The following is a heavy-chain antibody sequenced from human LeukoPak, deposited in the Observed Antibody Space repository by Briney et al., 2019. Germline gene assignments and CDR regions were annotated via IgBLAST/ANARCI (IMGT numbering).Heavy chain of an antibody. CDR1: GYTFTGYY. J-gene: IGHJ6*03. Sequence: VASVKVSFKASGYTFTGYYMHWVRQAPGQGLEWMGWINPNSGGTNYAQKFQGRVTMTRDTSIGTAYMELSRLRSDDTAVYYCARASGWGNYYYYYMDVWGKGTTVTISS. V-gene: IGHV1-2*02. D-gene: IGHD6-19*01. CDR3: ARASGWGNYYYYYMDV. CDR2: INPNSGGT.